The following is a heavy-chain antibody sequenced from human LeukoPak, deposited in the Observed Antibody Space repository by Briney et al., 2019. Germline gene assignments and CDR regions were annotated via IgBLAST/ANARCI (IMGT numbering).Heavy chain of an antibody. J-gene: IGHJ4*02. CDR2: IYFGDSDT. Sequence: GESVKISCKASGNNYWIAWVRQMPGKGLEWLGIIYFGDSDTRYSPSFQGRLTISVDKSISTAYLQLNSLKAADTAIYFCGRHSYGLDYWGQGNLGSVSS. D-gene: IGHD2-8*01. V-gene: IGHV5-51*01. CDR3: GRHSYGLDY. CDR1: GNNYW.